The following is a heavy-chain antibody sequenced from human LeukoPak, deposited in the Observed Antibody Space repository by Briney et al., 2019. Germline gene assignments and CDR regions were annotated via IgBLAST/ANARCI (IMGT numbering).Heavy chain of an antibody. Sequence: GASVKLSCKASGYTFIGYYMHWVRQAPGQGLGWMGWINPNSGDTNYAQKFQDRVTMTRDTSISAAYMELSRLRSDDTAMYFCARDRSGGAASVYYWGQGTLVIVSS. D-gene: IGHD6-13*01. V-gene: IGHV1-2*02. CDR1: GYTFIGYY. CDR2: INPNSGDT. CDR3: ARDRSGGAASVYY. J-gene: IGHJ4*02.